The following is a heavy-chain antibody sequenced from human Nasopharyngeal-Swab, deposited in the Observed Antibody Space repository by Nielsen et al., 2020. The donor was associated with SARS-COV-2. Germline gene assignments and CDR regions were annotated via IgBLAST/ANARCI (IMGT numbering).Heavy chain of an antibody. D-gene: IGHD6-19*01. CDR3: ARGIAVAARGWFDP. V-gene: IGHV1-3*01. J-gene: IGHJ5*02. CDR1: GYTFTRYA. Sequence: SVKVSCKASGYTFTRYAMHWVRQAPGQRLEWMGWINAGNGNTKYSQKFQGRVTITRDTSASTAYMELSSLRSEDTAVYYCARGIAVAARGWFDPWGQGTLVTVSS. CDR2: INAGNGNT.